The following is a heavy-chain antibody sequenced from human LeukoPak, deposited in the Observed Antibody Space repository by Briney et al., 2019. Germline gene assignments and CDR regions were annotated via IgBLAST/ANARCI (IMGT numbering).Heavy chain of an antibody. CDR1: GITFSSYA. J-gene: IGHJ4*02. D-gene: IGHD4-23*01. Sequence: PGGSLRLSCAASGITFSSYAMSWVRQAPEKGLEWVSGIGGSGGITYYAGSVKGRFTVSRDNSNNTLYLQMNSLRAEDAAVYYCAKHRLITVVSSADYWGQGALVIVSS. CDR3: AKHRLITVVSSADY. CDR2: IGGSGGIT. V-gene: IGHV3-23*01.